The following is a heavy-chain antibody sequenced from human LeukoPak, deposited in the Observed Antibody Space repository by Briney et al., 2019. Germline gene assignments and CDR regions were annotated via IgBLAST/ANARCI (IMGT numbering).Heavy chain of an antibody. V-gene: IGHV4-34*01. CDR1: GGSFRGYY. D-gene: IGHD3-22*01. CDR3: ARRDSSGYLPLDY. CDR2: INHSGST. Sequence: SETLSLTCAVYGGSFRGYYWSWIRQAPGKGLEWIGEINHSGSTNYNPSLKSRVTISVDTSKNQFSLKLSSVTAADTAVYYCARRDSSGYLPLDYWGQGTLVTVSS. J-gene: IGHJ4*02.